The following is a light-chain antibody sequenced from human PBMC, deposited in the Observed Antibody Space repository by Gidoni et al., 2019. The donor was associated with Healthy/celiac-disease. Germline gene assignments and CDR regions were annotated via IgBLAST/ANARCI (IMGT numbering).Light chain of an antibody. CDR1: QGISSY. CDR3: QQYYSYPQT. Sequence: AIRMTQSPSSFSASTGDRVTITCRASQGISSYLAWYQQKPGKAPKLLIYAASTLQSGVPSRFRGSGSGTDFTLTISCLQSEDFATYYCQQYYSYPQTFGQXTKVEIK. CDR2: AAS. J-gene: IGKJ1*01. V-gene: IGKV1-8*01.